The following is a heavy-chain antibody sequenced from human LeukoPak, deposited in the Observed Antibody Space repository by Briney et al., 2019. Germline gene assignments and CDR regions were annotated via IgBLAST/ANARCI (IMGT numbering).Heavy chain of an antibody. CDR2: INPNSGGT. J-gene: IGHJ4*02. V-gene: IGHV1-2*02. Sequence: GASVKVSCKASGYTFTGYYMHWVRQAPGQGLEWMGWINPNSGGTNYAQKFQGRVTMTRDTSISTAYMELSRLRSDDTAVYYCAREGGARCSGGSCYPDVWGQGTLVTVSS. CDR1: GYTFTGYY. D-gene: IGHD2-15*01. CDR3: AREGGARCSGGSCYPDV.